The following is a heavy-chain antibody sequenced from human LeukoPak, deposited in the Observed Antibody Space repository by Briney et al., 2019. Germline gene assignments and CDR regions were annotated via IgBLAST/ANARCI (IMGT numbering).Heavy chain of an antibody. J-gene: IGHJ3*02. V-gene: IGHV1-2*02. CDR3: ASGREYCSGGSCYSSDDAFDI. D-gene: IGHD2-15*01. CDR1: GYTFTGYY. Sequence: ASVKVSCKASGYTFTGYYMHWVRQAPGQGLEWMGWIDPNSGGTNYAQKFQGRVTMTRDTSITTAYMELSRLRSDNTAVYYCASGREYCSGGSCYSSDDAFDIWGQGTMVTVSS. CDR2: IDPNSGGT.